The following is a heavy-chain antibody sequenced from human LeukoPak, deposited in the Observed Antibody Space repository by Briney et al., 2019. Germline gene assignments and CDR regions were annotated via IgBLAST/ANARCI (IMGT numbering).Heavy chain of an antibody. D-gene: IGHD5-24*01. CDR2: MNPNSGNT. CDR1: GYTFTSYD. V-gene: IGHV1-8*01. J-gene: IGHJ3*02. Sequence: ASVKVSCKASGYTFTSYDINWVRQATGQGLEWMGWMNPNSGNTGYAQKFQGRVTMTRNTSISTAYMELSSLRSEDTAVYYCARGGFRDGYNYGYHDAFDIWGQGTMVTVSS. CDR3: ARGGFRDGYNYGYHDAFDI.